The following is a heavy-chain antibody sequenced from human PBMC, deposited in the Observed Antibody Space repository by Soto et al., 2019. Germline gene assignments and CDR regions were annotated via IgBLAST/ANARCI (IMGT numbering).Heavy chain of an antibody. CDR2: INPSGGST. V-gene: IGHV1-46*03. CDR1: GYTFTSYY. Sequence: ASVKVSCKASGYTFTSYYMHWVRQAPGQGLEWMGIINPSGGSTSYAQKFQGRVTMTRDTSTSTVYMELSSLRSEDTAVYYCARAIFGVVIIPNFDYWGQGTLVTVSS. J-gene: IGHJ4*02. D-gene: IGHD3-3*01. CDR3: ARAIFGVVIIPNFDY.